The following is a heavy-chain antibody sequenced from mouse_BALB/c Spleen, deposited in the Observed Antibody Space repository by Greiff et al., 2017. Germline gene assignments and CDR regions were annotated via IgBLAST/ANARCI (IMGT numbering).Heavy chain of an antibody. CDR1: GFNIKDYY. Sequence: EVKLVESGAELVRPGALVKLSCKASGFNIKDYYMHWVKQRPEQGLEWIGWIDPENGNTIYDPKFQGKASITADTSSNTAYLQLSSLTSEDTAVYYCAKSGMITTGFDYWGQGTTLTVSS. J-gene: IGHJ2*01. CDR3: AKSGMITTGFDY. V-gene: IGHV14-1*02. D-gene: IGHD2-4*01. CDR2: IDPENGNT.